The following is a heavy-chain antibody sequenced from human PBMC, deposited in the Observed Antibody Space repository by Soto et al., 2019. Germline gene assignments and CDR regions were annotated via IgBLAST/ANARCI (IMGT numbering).Heavy chain of an antibody. V-gene: IGHV1-8*02. D-gene: IGHD4-4*01. CDR2: MNPNSGNT. Sequence: ASVKVSCKASGGTFSSYAISWVRQAPGQGLEWMGWMNPNSGNTSYAQKFQGRVTMTRNTSISTAYMELSSLRSEDTAVYYCARVSDSNYRGSGYYYMDVWGKGTTVTVSS. CDR3: ARVSDSNYRGSGYYYMDV. CDR1: GGTFSSYA. J-gene: IGHJ6*03.